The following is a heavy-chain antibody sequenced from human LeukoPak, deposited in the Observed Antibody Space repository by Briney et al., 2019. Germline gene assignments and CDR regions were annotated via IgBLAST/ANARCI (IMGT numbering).Heavy chain of an antibody. CDR3: AREPGDLWDYYYGMDV. V-gene: IGHV1-18*01. CDR2: ISAYNGNT. CDR1: GYTFTSYG. D-gene: IGHD7-27*01. J-gene: IGHJ6*02. Sequence: WASVKVSCKASGYTFTSYGISWVRQAPGQGLEWMGWISAYNGNTNYAQKLQGRVTMTTDTSTSTAYMELSSLRSEDTAVYYCAREPGDLWDYYYGMDVWGQGTTVTVSS.